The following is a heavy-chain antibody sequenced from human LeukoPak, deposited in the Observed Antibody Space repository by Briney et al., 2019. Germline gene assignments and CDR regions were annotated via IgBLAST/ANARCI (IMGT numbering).Heavy chain of an antibody. CDR1: GGTFSSYA. D-gene: IGHD3-10*01. CDR3: ARGPVTMVRGVIITGYYYYMDV. V-gene: IGHV1-69*13. J-gene: IGHJ6*03. CDR2: IIPIFGTA. Sequence: SVKVSCKASGGTFSSYAISWVRQAPGQGLEWMGGIIPIFGTANYAQKFQGRVTITADESTSTAYMELSSLRSEDTAVYYCARGPVTMVRGVIITGYYYYMDVWGKGTTVTVSS.